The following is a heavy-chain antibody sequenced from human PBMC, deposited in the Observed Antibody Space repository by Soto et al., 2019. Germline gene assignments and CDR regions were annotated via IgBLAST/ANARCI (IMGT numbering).Heavy chain of an antibody. Sequence: PSETLSLTCALSGDSVSSGDFSSTCIRQPPGKGLEWIGYIHHSGNTDYNPSLKRRVTLSGDRSKNQLSLSLTSVTAADTALYDCAGQKLELLYFDPLGQGILVTVSS. V-gene: IGHV4-30-2*01. CDR3: AGQKLELLYFDP. CDR2: IHHSGNT. J-gene: IGHJ5*02. CDR1: GDSVSSGDFS. D-gene: IGHD1-7*01.